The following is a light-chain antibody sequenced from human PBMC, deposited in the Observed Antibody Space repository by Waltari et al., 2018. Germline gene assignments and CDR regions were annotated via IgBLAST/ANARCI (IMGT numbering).Light chain of an antibody. V-gene: IGKV4-1*01. J-gene: IGKJ2*01. CDR1: QSLLYSSNNKNY. CDR3: QQYYSTLV. Sequence: DIVMTQSPDSMAVSLGERATTHCKSSQSLLYSSNNKNYLAWYQQKPGQPPKLLIYWASTRESGVPDRFSGSGSGADFTLTISSLQAEDVAIYYCQQYYSTLVFGQGTKLEIK. CDR2: WAS.